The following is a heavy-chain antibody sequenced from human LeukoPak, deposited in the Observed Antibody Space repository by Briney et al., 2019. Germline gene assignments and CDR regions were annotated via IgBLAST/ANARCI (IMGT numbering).Heavy chain of an antibody. D-gene: IGHD4-23*01. J-gene: IGHJ3*02. CDR2: IYYSGST. V-gene: IGHV4-30-4*08. CDR3: ARDPTFVGYGGNFSHDAFDI. Sequence: SETLSLTCTVSGGSISSGGYYWSWIRQHPGKDLEWIGYIYYSGSTYYNPSLKSRVTISVDTSKNQFSLKLSSVTAADTAVYYCARDPTFVGYGGNFSHDAFDIWGQGTMVTVSS. CDR1: GGSISSGGYY.